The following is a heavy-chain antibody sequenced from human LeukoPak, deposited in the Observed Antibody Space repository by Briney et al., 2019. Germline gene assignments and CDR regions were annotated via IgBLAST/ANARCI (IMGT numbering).Heavy chain of an antibody. Sequence: KSGESLKISCKGSGYSFTSYWIGWVRQMSGKGLEWMGIIYPGDSDTRYSPSFQGQVTISADKSISTAYLQWSSLKASDTAMYYCARQTHHYSNYHFDYWGQGTLVTVSS. CDR2: IYPGDSDT. CDR1: GYSFTSYW. D-gene: IGHD4-11*01. V-gene: IGHV5-51*01. J-gene: IGHJ4*02. CDR3: ARQTHHYSNYHFDY.